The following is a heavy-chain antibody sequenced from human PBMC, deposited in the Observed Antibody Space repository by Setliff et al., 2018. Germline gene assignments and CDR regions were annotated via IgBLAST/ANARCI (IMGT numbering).Heavy chain of an antibody. D-gene: IGHD3-10*01. CDR3: AIPSMVRGVIITPLGY. V-gene: IGHV4-4*02. Sequence: SETLSLTCGVSGGSISSSNWWSWVRQPPGKGLEWIGEIYHSGSTNYNPSLKSRVTISVDKSKNQFSLKLSSVTAADTAVYYCAIPSMVRGVIITPLGYWGQGTLVTVSS. CDR2: IYHSGST. J-gene: IGHJ4*02. CDR1: GGSISSSNW.